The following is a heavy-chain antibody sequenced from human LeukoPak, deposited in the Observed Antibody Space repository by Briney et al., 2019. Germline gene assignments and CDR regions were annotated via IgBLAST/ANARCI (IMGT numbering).Heavy chain of an antibody. CDR3: AKDSAFYYIDV. CDR2: IGYNGNNQ. V-gene: IGHV3-30*02. J-gene: IGHJ6*03. Sequence: GGSLRLSCVASGFTSNNYGMHGVRQAPGKGLEWVAFIGYNGNNQYYADSVKGRFTISRDNSNNTLYLQMNSLEGADTAVYYCAKDSAFYYIDVWGKGTTVIISS. CDR1: GFTSNNYG. D-gene: IGHD3-10*01.